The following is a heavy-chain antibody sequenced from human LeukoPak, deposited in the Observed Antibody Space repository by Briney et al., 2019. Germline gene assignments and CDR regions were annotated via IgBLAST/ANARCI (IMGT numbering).Heavy chain of an antibody. D-gene: IGHD2-8*02. V-gene: IGHV4-4*02. CDR3: ARSPWPTLYWRRYFDY. Sequence: SGTLSLTCAVSGGSISSSNWWSWVRQPPGKGLEWIGEIYHSGSTNYNPSLKSRVTISVGKSKNQFSLKLRSVTAADTAVYYCARSPWPTLYWRRYFDYWGQGTLVTVSS. CDR2: IYHSGST. CDR1: GGSISSSNW. J-gene: IGHJ4*02.